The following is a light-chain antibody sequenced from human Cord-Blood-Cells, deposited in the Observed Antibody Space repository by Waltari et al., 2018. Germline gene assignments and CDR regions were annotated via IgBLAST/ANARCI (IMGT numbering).Light chain of an antibody. V-gene: IGKV2-28*01. CDR1: RVLLHSNGSNY. J-gene: IGKJ3*01. CDR3: MQALQTPFT. Sequence: DIVMTQSPLSLPVPPGEPDSISCRSKRVLLHSNGSNYLDWYLQKPGQSPQLLIHLGSNRASGVPDRFSRSGSGTEFTLKISRVEAEDVGGYYCMQALQTPFTFGPGTKVDIK. CDR2: LGS.